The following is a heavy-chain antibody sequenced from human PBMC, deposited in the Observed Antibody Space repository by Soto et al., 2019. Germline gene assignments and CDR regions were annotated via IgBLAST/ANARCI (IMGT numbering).Heavy chain of an antibody. CDR2: IYYSGST. CDR1: GGSISSGGYY. V-gene: IGHV4-31*03. J-gene: IGHJ3*02. D-gene: IGHD3-10*01. Sequence: KPSETLSLTCTVSGGSISSGGYYWSWIRQHPGKGLEWIGYIYYSGSTYYNPSLESRVTISVDTSKNQFSLKLSSVTAADTAVYYCARGRVDYYGSGSYPRDAFDIWGQGTMVTVSS. CDR3: ARGRVDYYGSGSYPRDAFDI.